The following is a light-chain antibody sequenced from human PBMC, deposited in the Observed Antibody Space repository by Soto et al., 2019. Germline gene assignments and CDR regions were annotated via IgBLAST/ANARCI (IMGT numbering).Light chain of an antibody. CDR3: QQYNNWPPLT. Sequence: ERIMTQSPATLSVSPGESATLSCRASQSVSSNLAWYQQKPGQAPRLLIYGVSTRATGIPARFSGSGSETKFTLTISSLQSEEFAVYYCQQYNNWPPLTFGGGTKVEIK. V-gene: IGKV3-15*01. CDR1: QSVSSN. CDR2: GVS. J-gene: IGKJ4*01.